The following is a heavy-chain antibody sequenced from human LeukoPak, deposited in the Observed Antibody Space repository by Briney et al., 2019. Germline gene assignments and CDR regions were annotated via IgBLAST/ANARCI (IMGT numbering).Heavy chain of an antibody. J-gene: IGHJ5*02. V-gene: IGHV4-59*01. CDR1: GGSISSYY. Sequence: PSETLSLTCTVSGGSISSYYWSWIRQPPGKGLEWIGYIYYSGSTNYNPSLKSRVTISVDTSKNQFSLKLSSVTAADTAVYYCARDPSRPCAGGNCFSSWGQGTLVIVSS. D-gene: IGHD2-15*01. CDR2: IYYSGST. CDR3: ARDPSRPCAGGNCFSS.